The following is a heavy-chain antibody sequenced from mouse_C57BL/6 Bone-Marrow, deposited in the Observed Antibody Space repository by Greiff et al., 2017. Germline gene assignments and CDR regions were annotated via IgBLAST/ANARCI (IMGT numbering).Heavy chain of an antibody. CDR2: IRSKSNNYAT. D-gene: IGHD2-3*01. CDR1: GFSFNTYA. CDR3: ARGWFWFAY. J-gene: IGHJ3*01. Sequence: EVQLVESGGGLVQPKGSLKLSCAASGFSFNTYAMNWVRQAPGKGLEWVARIRSKSNNYATYYADSVKDRFTISRDDSESMLYLQMNNLKPEDTAMYYCARGWFWFAYWGQGTLVTVSA. V-gene: IGHV10-1*01.